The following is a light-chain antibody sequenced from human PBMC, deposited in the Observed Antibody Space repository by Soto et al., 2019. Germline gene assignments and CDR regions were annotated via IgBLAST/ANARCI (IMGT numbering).Light chain of an antibody. V-gene: IGKV3-15*01. J-gene: IGKJ2*01. Sequence: EIVMTQSPDTLSVSPGERATLSCRASQSVSSNLAWYQQKPGQAPRLLIYGASTRATGIPARFSGSGSGTELTLTISSLQSEDFAVYYCQQYNNWPPMYTVGQGTKREIK. CDR1: QSVSSN. CDR2: GAS. CDR3: QQYNNWPPMYT.